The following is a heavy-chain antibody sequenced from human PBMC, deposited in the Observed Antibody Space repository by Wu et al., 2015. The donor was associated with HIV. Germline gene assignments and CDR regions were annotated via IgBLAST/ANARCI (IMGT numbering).Heavy chain of an antibody. CDR1: GGSFTNYC. J-gene: IGHJ6*03. CDR2: INHSGST. CDR3: ARASVLRSPGAYYYYYMDV. Sequence: LQQWGAGLLKPSETLSLTCAVYGGSFTNYCWSWIRQPPGKGLQWIGEINHSGSTNYNPSLKSRVTISVDTSKNQFSLKLRSVTAADTALYYCARASVLRSPGAYYYYYMDVWGKGTTLIVSS. D-gene: IGHD5/OR15-5a*01. V-gene: IGHV4-34*01.